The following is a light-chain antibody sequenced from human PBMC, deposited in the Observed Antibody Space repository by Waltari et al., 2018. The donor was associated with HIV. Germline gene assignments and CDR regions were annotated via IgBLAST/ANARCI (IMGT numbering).Light chain of an antibody. Sequence: QSVLTQPPSVSGAPGQRVSISCTGSSSNIGAGYDVHWYQQLPGTAPKLLIYRNNNRPSGFPDRFSGSKSGTSASLAITGLQPEDEADYYCQSYDNSLSGLVFGGGTKLTVL. CDR2: RNN. V-gene: IGLV1-40*01. CDR3: QSYDNSLSGLV. CDR1: SSNIGAGYD. J-gene: IGLJ3*02.